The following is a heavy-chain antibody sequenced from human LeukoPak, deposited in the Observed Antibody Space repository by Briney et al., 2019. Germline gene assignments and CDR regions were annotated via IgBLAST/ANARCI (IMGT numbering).Heavy chain of an antibody. CDR1: GGSISSGDYY. Sequence: SETLSLTCTVSGGSISSGDYYWSWIRQPPGKGLEWIGYIYYSGSTYYNPSLKSRVTISVDTSKNQFSLKLSSVTAADTAVYYCARAEYCSGGSCYPGDNWFDPWGQGTLATVSS. D-gene: IGHD2-15*01. CDR2: IYYSGST. J-gene: IGHJ5*02. CDR3: ARAEYCSGGSCYPGDNWFDP. V-gene: IGHV4-30-4*01.